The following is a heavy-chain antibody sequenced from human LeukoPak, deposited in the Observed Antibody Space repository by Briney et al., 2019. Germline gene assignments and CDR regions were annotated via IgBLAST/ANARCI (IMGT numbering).Heavy chain of an antibody. CDR1: GYTFTSYD. V-gene: IGHV1-8*03. CDR3: ARLRSAYCGGDCYSPFDY. CDR2: MNPNSGNT. J-gene: IGHJ4*02. D-gene: IGHD2-21*02. Sequence: ASVKVSCKASGYTFTSYDINWVRQATGQGLEWMGWMNPNSGNTGYAQKFQGRVTITRNTSISTAYMELSSLRSEDTAVYYCARLRSAYCGGDCYSPFDYWGQGTLVTVSS.